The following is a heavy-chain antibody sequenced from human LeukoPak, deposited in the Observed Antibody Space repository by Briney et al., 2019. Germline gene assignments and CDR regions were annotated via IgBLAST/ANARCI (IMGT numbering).Heavy chain of an antibody. J-gene: IGHJ4*02. D-gene: IGHD6-19*01. CDR3: AREPIAVAGPFDY. CDR1: GFTFDDYA. CDR2: ISWNSGSI. V-gene: IGHV3-9*01. Sequence: GGSLRLSCAASGFTFDDYAMHWVRQAPGKGLEWVSGISWNSGSIGYADSVKGRFTISRDNAKNTLYLQMNSLRAEDTAVYYCAREPIAVAGPFDYWGQGTLVTVSS.